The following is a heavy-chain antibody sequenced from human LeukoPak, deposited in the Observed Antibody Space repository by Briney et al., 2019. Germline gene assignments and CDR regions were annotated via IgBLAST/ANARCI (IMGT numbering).Heavy chain of an antibody. Sequence: ASVKVSCKASGYTFTSYAMNWVRQAPGQGLEWMGWINTITGNPTYAQGFTGRFVFSLDTSVNTAYLQISSLKVDDTAVYYCAREGGSSGYSYGYNWFAPWGQGTLVTVSS. CDR2: INTITGNP. D-gene: IGHD5-18*01. CDR3: AREGGSSGYSYGYNWFAP. V-gene: IGHV7-4-1*02. J-gene: IGHJ5*02. CDR1: GYTFTSYA.